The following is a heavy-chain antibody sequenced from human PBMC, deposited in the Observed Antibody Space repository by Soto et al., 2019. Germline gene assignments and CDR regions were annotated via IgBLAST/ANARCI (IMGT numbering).Heavy chain of an antibody. CDR3: ARLPWADYGGIFDP. CDR2: GST. V-gene: IGHV4-61*07. Sequence: GSTNYIPSLKSRVTISVDTSKNQFSLKLYSVTTADTAMYYCARLPWADYGGIFDPWGQGTLVTVSS. D-gene: IGHD4-17*01. J-gene: IGHJ5*02.